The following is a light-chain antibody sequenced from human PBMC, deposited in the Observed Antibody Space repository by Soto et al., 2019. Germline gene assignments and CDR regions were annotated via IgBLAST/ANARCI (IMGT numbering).Light chain of an antibody. CDR2: EVS. CDR3: SSYTSSTPYV. CDR1: SSDVGGYNY. Sequence: QSALTQPASVSGSPGQSITISCTGTSSDVGGYNYVSWYQQHPGKAPKLMIDEVSNRPSGVSNRFSGSKSGNTASLTISGLQAEDEADYYCSSYTSSTPYVFGPGTKVTVL. J-gene: IGLJ1*01. V-gene: IGLV2-14*01.